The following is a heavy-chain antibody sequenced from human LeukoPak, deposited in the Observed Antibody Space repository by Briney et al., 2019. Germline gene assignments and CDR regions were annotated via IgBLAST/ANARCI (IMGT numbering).Heavy chain of an antibody. CDR3: ARMEQELVIRY. CDR2: ISGSGGST. CDR1: GFTFSSYG. D-gene: IGHD3-9*01. Sequence: GGSLRLSCAASGFTFSSYGMSWVRQAPGKGLEWVSVISGSGGSTYYADSVKGRFTISRDNAKNSLYLQMNSLRAEDTAVYYCARMEQELVIRYWGQGTLVTVSS. V-gene: IGHV3-23*01. J-gene: IGHJ4*02.